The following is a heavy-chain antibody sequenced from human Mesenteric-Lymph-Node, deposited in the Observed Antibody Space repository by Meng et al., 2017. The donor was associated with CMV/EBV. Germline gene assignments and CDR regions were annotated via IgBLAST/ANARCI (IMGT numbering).Heavy chain of an antibody. D-gene: IGHD5-12*01. CDR2: SSSSGRTI. J-gene: IGHJ4*02. V-gene: IGHV3-11*01. CDR3: ARVSREATIFPVDFDY. Sequence: ITFSDYYMSWIRQAPGKGLEWVSYSSSSGRTIYYADSVKGRFTISRDNAKNSLYLQMNSLRAEDTAVYYCARVSREATIFPVDFDYWGQGTLVTVSS. CDR1: ITFSDYY.